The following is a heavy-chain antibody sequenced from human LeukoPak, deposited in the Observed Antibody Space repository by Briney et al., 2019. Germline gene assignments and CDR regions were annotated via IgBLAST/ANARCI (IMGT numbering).Heavy chain of an antibody. D-gene: IGHD3-10*01. Sequence: ASVKVSCKAFGYTFSSYDINWVRQATGQGLEWMGWMNPNSGNTGYAQKFQGRVNMTRNTSISTAYMELSSLRSEDTAVYYCARKFLGSRGYYFDYWGQGTLVTVSS. CDR2: MNPNSGNT. CDR3: ARKFLGSRGYYFDY. CDR1: GYTFSSYD. V-gene: IGHV1-8*01. J-gene: IGHJ4*02.